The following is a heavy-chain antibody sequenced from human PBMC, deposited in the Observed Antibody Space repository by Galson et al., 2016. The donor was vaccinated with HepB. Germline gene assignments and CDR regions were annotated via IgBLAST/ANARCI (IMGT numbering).Heavy chain of an antibody. CDR1: GGSISTTTYY. D-gene: IGHD4-23*01. J-gene: IGHJ5*02. Sequence: SETLSLTCTVSGGSISTTTYYWGWIRQPPGKGLEWIGSIFYSGTTHYNPSLKSRVTISVDTSKNQFSLKLTSVAAADTAVYYCAKLTRWSPALWSWGQGTLVIVSS. CDR3: AKLTRWSPALWS. V-gene: IGHV4-39*01. CDR2: IFYSGTT.